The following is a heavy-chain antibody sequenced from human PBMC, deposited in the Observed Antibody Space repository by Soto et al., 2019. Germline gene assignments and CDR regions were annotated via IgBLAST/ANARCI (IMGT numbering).Heavy chain of an antibody. Sequence: PGESLKISCKGSGYSFTSYWIGWVRQMPGKGLEWMGIIYPGDSDTRYSPSFQGQVTISADKSISTAYLQWSSLKASDTAMYYCARQGCSGGSCFQVPPLFWFHPWGQGTLVTVSS. CDR3: ARQGCSGGSCFQVPPLFWFHP. D-gene: IGHD2-15*01. CDR2: IYPGDSDT. CDR1: GYSFTSYW. J-gene: IGHJ5*02. V-gene: IGHV5-51*01.